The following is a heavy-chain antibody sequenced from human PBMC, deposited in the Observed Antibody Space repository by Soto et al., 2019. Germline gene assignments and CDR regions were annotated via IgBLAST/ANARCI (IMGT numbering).Heavy chain of an antibody. CDR3: ARRVDTAMVTAFDI. Sequence: GESLKISCKGSGYNFTSYWIGWVRQMPGKGLEWMGIIYPGDSDTRYSPSFQGQVTISAEKSISTAYLQWSSLKASDTAMYYCARRVDTAMVTAFDIWGQGTMVTVSS. J-gene: IGHJ3*02. V-gene: IGHV5-51*01. D-gene: IGHD5-18*01. CDR1: GYNFTSYW. CDR2: IYPGDSDT.